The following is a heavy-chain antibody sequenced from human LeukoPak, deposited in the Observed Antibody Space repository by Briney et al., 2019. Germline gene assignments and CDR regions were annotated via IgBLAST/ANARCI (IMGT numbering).Heavy chain of an antibody. J-gene: IGHJ4*02. Sequence: GESLKISCRGSGYNFRNYWIGWVRQMPGQGLEWMGVIYPGDPETRYSPSFQGQVTISADKSINTAYLQWSSLKASDTSMYHCASMFSGPPTTFDYWGQGTLVTVSS. CDR3: ASMFSGPPTTFDY. CDR2: IYPGDPET. CDR1: GYNFRNYW. D-gene: IGHD1-26*01. V-gene: IGHV5-51*01.